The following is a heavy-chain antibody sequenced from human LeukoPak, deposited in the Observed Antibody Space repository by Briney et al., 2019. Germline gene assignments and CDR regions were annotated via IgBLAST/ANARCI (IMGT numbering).Heavy chain of an antibody. Sequence: ASVKVSCKASGYTFTGYYMHWVRQAPGQGLEWMGWINPNSGGTNYAQKFQGRVTMTRDTSISTAYMELSRLRSDDTAVYYCARDRRIFGVVDDAFDIWGQGTMVTVSS. J-gene: IGHJ3*02. CDR2: INPNSGGT. V-gene: IGHV1-2*02. CDR3: ARDRRIFGVVDDAFDI. CDR1: GYTFTGYY. D-gene: IGHD3-3*01.